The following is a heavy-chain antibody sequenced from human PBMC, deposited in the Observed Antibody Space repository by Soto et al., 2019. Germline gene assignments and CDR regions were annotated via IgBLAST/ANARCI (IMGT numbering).Heavy chain of an antibody. Sequence: EVQLVESGGGLVKPGGSLRVSCAASGFTFNTYSMNWVRQTPGKGLEWVSSITSSTTFIYYADSVKGRFTISRDDAENSLFLQMNSLRADDTAVYYCALFQRNGGMDVWGRGTTVTVSS. CDR3: ALFQRNGGMDV. CDR2: ITSSTTFI. V-gene: IGHV3-21*01. CDR1: GFTFNTYS. J-gene: IGHJ6*02. D-gene: IGHD2-8*01.